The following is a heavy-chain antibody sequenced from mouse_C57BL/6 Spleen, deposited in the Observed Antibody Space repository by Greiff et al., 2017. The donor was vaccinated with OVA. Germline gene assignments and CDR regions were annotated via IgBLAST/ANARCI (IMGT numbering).Heavy chain of an antibody. CDR2: IYPGDGDT. CDR1: GYALSSSW. V-gene: IGHV1-82*01. J-gene: IGHJ4*01. CDR3: AGGNAMDY. Sequence: VQLQQSGPELVKPGASVKISCKASGYALSSSWMNWVKQRPGKGLEWIGRIYPGDGDTNYNGKFKGKATLTADKSSSTAYMQLSSLTSEDTAVYFCAGGNAMDYWGQGTSVTVSS.